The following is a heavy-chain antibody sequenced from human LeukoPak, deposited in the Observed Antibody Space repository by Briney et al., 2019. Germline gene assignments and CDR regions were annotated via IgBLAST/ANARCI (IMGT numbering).Heavy chain of an antibody. Sequence: SETLSLTCTVSGGSISSYYWSWIRQPPGKGLEWIGYIYYSGSTSYNPSLKSRVTISVDTSMNQFSLKLLSVTAADTAVYYCAREDSCYDYSPFDYWGQGILVTVSS. V-gene: IGHV4-59*01. J-gene: IGHJ4*02. CDR3: AREDSCYDYSPFDY. D-gene: IGHD5-12*01. CDR2: IYYSGST. CDR1: GGSISSYY.